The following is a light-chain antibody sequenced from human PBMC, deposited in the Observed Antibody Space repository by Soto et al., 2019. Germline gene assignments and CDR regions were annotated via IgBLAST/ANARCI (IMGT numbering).Light chain of an antibody. J-gene: IGKJ4*01. CDR3: QQADSIPLT. CDR1: QDISKW. Sequence: DIQMTQSPSFVSASVGDRVTITCRASQDISKWLAWYQQKPGRAPKILIFAASTLQRGVPSRFSGSGSGTDFTLTISSLQPEDSATYCCQQADSIPLTFGGGTKVDFK. CDR2: AAS. V-gene: IGKV1-12*01.